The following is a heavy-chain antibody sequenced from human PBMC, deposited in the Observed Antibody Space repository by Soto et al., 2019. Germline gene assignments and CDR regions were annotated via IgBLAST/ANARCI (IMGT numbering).Heavy chain of an antibody. J-gene: IGHJ4*02. CDR1: RFTFSNYW. D-gene: IGHD6-19*01. Sequence: DVQLVESGGGLVQSGGSLRLSCTASRFTFSNYWMSWVRPAPGKGLEWVANIKQDGSETYYVDSLRGRFTISRDNAKNSVYLQMNSLRVDDTAVYFCAGENVAVPAYFWGQGTLVTVSS. CDR2: IKQDGSET. V-gene: IGHV3-7*01. CDR3: AGENVAVPAYF.